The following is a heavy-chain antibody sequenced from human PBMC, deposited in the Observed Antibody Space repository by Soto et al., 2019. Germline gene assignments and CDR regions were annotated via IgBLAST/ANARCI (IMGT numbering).Heavy chain of an antibody. CDR2: IIPIFGTA. CDR3: ARARIAAAGTYYYYYGMAV. Sequence: QVQLVQSGAEVKKPGSSVKVSCKASGGTFSSYAISWVRQAPGQGLEWMGGIIPIFGTANYAQKFQGRVTITADESTSTAYMELSSLRSEDSAVYYCARARIAAAGTYYYYYGMAVWGQGTTVTVSS. CDR1: GGTFSSYA. J-gene: IGHJ6*02. V-gene: IGHV1-69*01. D-gene: IGHD6-13*01.